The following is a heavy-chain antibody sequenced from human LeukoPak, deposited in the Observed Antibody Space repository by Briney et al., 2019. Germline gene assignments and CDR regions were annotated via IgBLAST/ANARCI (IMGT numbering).Heavy chain of an antibody. V-gene: IGHV4-4*07. CDR3: ARDAIVGAFPA. J-gene: IGHJ5*02. Sequence: SETLSLTCTVSGGSISSYYRSWIRQPAGKGLEWIGRIYTSGSTNYNPALKSRVTMSVDTSNNQFSLKLSSVTAADTAVYYCARDAIVGAFPAWGQGTLVTVSS. CDR2: IYTSGST. D-gene: IGHD1-26*01. CDR1: GGSISSYY.